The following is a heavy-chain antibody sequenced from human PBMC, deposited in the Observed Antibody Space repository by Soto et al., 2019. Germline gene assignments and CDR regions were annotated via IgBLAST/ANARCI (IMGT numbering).Heavy chain of an antibody. CDR3: ARHVVVVTNAFDI. J-gene: IGHJ3*02. Sequence: GESLKISCNGSGYSFTSYWISWVRQMPGKGLEWMGRIDPSDSYTNYSPSFQGHVTISADKSISTAYLQWSSLKASDTAMYYCARHVVVVTNAFDIWGQGTMVTVS. V-gene: IGHV5-10-1*01. D-gene: IGHD2-21*02. CDR2: IDPSDSYT. CDR1: GYSFTSYW.